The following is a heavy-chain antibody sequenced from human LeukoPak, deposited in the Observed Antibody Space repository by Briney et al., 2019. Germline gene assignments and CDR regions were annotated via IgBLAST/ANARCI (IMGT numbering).Heavy chain of an antibody. CDR2: ISGSGGST. CDR3: AKVDDYGDYGVQAFDY. D-gene: IGHD4-17*01. CDR1: GFTFSSYG. Sequence: GGSLRLSCAASGFTFSSYGMSWVRQAPGKGLEWVSAISGSGGSTYYADSVKGRFTISRDNSKNTLYLQMNSLRAKDTAVYYCAKVDDYGDYGVQAFDYWGQGTLVTVSS. J-gene: IGHJ4*02. V-gene: IGHV3-23*01.